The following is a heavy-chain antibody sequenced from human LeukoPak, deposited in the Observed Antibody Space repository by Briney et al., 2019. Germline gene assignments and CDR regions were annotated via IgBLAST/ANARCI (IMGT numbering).Heavy chain of an antibody. CDR1: GGSFSGYY. J-gene: IGHJ5*02. CDR2: INHSGST. Sequence: SETLSLTCSVYGGSFSGYYWSWIRQPPGKGLEWIGEINHSGSTNYNPSLKSRVTISVDTSKNQFSLKLSSVTAADTAVYYCARDHSRWFDPWGQGTLVTVSS. V-gene: IGHV4-34*01. D-gene: IGHD4-11*01. CDR3: ARDHSRWFDP.